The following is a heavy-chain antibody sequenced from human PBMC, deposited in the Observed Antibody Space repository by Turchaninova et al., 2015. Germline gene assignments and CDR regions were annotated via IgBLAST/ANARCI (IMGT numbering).Heavy chain of an antibody. Sequence: QVQLQQWGAGLLKPSETLSLTCAVCGGSVSRYSWNWILQPPGKGLESIGEINHSGSTNYNPSLKSRVTISVDTSKNQFSLKLSSVTAADTAVYYCARGGAAAGMTPHFDYWGQGTLVTVSS. D-gene: IGHD6-13*01. J-gene: IGHJ4*02. CDR1: GGSVSRYS. CDR3: ARGGAAAGMTPHFDY. CDR2: INHSGST. V-gene: IGHV4-34*01.